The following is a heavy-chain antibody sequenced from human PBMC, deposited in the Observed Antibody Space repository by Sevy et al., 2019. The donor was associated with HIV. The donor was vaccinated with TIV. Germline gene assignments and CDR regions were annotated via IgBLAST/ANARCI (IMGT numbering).Heavy chain of an antibody. V-gene: IGHV3-7*01. CDR2: IKQDGSEK. Sequence: GGSLRLSCAASRFTFSNYWMSWVRQAPGKGLEWVANIKQDGSEKYYVDSVKGRFTISRDNAKNSLYLQMNSLRAEDTAVYYCASLPNNYYDTSGSSGDDAFDLWGRGTMVTVSS. CDR1: RFTFSNYW. CDR3: ASLPNNYYDTSGSSGDDAFDL. D-gene: IGHD3-22*01. J-gene: IGHJ3*01.